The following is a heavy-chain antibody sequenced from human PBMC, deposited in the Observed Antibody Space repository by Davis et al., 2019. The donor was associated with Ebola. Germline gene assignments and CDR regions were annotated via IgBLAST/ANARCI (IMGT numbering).Heavy chain of an antibody. CDR3: ARARAIAVAGTGRYYYYGMDV. CDR2: IYYRGST. Sequence: SETLSLTCTVSGGSISSSSYYWGWIRQPPGKGLEWIGSIYYRGSTYYNPSLKSRVTISVETSKNQFSLKLSSVTAADTAVYYCARARAIAVAGTGRYYYYGMDVWGQGTTVTVSS. J-gene: IGHJ6*02. CDR1: GGSISSSSYY. V-gene: IGHV4-39*01. D-gene: IGHD6-19*01.